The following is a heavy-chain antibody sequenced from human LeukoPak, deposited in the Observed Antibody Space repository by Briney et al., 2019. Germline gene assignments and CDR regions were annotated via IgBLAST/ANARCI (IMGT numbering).Heavy chain of an antibody. J-gene: IGHJ4*02. Sequence: GRSLRLSCAASGFTFSSFAMSWVRQAPGKGLEWVSGVSGGGDNTYYADSVKGRFTVSRDNSKNTLYLQMNSLRAEDTAVYYCARTGSSGWSYFDYWGQGTLVTVSS. CDR3: ARTGSSGWSYFDY. CDR1: GFTFSSFA. D-gene: IGHD6-19*01. V-gene: IGHV3-23*01. CDR2: VSGGGDNT.